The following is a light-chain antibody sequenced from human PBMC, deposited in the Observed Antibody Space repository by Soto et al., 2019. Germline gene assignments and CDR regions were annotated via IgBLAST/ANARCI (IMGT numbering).Light chain of an antibody. CDR1: TSNIGSNT. J-gene: IGLJ2*01. V-gene: IGLV1-44*01. CDR2: GNN. Sequence: QSVLTQSPSASGTPGQRVTISCFGSTSNIGSNTVSWYQQLPGTAPKLLIYGNNQRPSGVPDRFSVSESGTSASLAISGLXXXXXXXXYCAAWDDSLKGVVFGGGTKLTVL. CDR3: AAWDDSLKGVV.